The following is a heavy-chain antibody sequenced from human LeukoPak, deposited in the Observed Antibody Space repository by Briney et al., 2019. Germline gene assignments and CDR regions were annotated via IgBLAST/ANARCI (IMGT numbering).Heavy chain of an antibody. CDR2: ISGSGGST. V-gene: IGHV3-23*01. CDR1: GFTFSSYA. J-gene: IGHJ4*02. D-gene: IGHD6-19*01. Sequence: GGSLRLSCAASGFTFSSYAMSWVRQAPGKGLEWVSAISGSGGSTYYADSVKGRFTIPRDNSKNTLYLQMNSLRAEDTAVYYCAKDLIAVAGTALDYWGQGTLVTVSS. CDR3: AKDLIAVAGTALDY.